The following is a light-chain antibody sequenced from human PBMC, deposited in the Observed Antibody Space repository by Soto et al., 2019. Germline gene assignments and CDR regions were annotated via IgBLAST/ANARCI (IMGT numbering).Light chain of an antibody. V-gene: IGKV3-20*01. CDR2: GAS. CDR1: QSVSSN. CDR3: QQYGSSPPLWT. Sequence: EIVMTQSPATLSVSPGERATLSCRASQSVSSNLAWYQQKPGQAPRLLIYGASSRATGIPDRFSGSGSGTDFTLTISRLEPEDFAVYYCQQYGSSPPLWTFGQGTKVDIK. J-gene: IGKJ1*01.